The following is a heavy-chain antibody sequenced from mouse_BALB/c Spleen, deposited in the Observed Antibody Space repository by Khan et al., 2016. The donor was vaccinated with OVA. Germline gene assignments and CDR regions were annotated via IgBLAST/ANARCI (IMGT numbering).Heavy chain of an antibody. J-gene: IGHJ4*01. CDR2: ISTYYGDA. V-gene: IGHV1S137*01. D-gene: IGHD1-3*01. Sequence: VQLQESGAELVRPGVSVKISCKGSGYTFTDYAMHWVKQSHAKSLEWIGVISTYYGDANYNQQFKGKATMTVDKSSNTAYMDLARLTSEDSAIYYCARGGVALYTMDYWGQGTSVTVSS. CDR3: ARGGVALYTMDY. CDR1: GYTFTDYA.